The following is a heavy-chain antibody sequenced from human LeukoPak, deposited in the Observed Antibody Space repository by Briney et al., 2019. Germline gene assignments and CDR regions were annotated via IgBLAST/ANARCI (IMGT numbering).Heavy chain of an antibody. Sequence: GGSLRLSCAASGFTFSSYSMNWVRQAPGKGLEWVSYITSSSSTIYYADSVKGRVTISRDNAKNSLYLQMNSLRAEDTAVYYCARDRGGSGYYYDYWGQGTLVTVSS. J-gene: IGHJ4*02. CDR1: GFTFSSYS. CDR2: ITSSSSTI. D-gene: IGHD3-22*01. CDR3: ARDRGGSGYYYDY. V-gene: IGHV3-48*01.